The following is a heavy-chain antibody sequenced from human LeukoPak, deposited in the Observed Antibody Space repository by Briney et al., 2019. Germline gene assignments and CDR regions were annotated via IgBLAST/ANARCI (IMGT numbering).Heavy chain of an antibody. Sequence: GGSLRLSCAASGFTFSDYYMSWIRQAPGKGLEWVSYISSSSTIYYADSVKGRFTISRDNAKNSLYLQMNSLRAEDTAVYYCAVPPYYYYSSGYYPPGYWGQGTLVTVSS. D-gene: IGHD3-22*01. CDR2: ISSSSTI. J-gene: IGHJ4*02. V-gene: IGHV3-69-1*01. CDR3: AVPPYYYYSSGYYPPGY. CDR1: GFTFSDYY.